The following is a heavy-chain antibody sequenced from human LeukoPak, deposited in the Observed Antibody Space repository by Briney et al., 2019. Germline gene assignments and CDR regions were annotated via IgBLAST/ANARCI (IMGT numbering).Heavy chain of an antibody. CDR1: GYTFTSYD. J-gene: IGHJ4*02. CDR2: MDPNSGNT. V-gene: IGHV1-8*01. Sequence: GASVKVSCKASGYTFTSYDLSWVRQAPGQGLEWMGWMDPNSGNTGYAQKFQGRVTMTRNTSISTAYMELSSLRSEDTAVYYCARIVPASSLDYWGQGTLVTVSS. D-gene: IGHD2-2*01. CDR3: ARIVPASSLDY.